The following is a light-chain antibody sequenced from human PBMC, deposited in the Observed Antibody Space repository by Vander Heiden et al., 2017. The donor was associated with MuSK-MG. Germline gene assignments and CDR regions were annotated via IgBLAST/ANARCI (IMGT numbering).Light chain of an antibody. J-gene: IGKJ4*01. CDR1: QNIKNY. V-gene: IGKV1-39*01. CDR3: QQHYRAPPLT. Sequence: IQMTQSPSSLSASVGDRVTITSRASQNIKNYLNWYQHKPGMAPKLLIYSACSLHSGVPSRFSGSGSGTDFTLTINSLQPEDFATYYCQQHYRAPPLTFGGGTKVEIK. CDR2: SAC.